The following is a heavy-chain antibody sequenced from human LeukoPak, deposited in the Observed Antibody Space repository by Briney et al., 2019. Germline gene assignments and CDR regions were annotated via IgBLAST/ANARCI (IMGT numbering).Heavy chain of an antibody. CDR1: GGTFSSYA. J-gene: IGHJ4*02. D-gene: IGHD6-6*01. CDR2: IIPIFGTA. Sequence: SVKVSCKASGGTFSSYAISWVRQAPGQGLEWMGGIIPIFGTANYAQKFQGRVTITADESTSTAYMELSSLRSEDTAVYYCARHFYSSSSDRYFDYRGQGTLVTVSS. CDR3: ARHFYSSSSDRYFDY. V-gene: IGHV1-69*13.